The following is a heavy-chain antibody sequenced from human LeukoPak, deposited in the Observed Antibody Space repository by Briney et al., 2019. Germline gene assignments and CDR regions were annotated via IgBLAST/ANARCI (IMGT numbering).Heavy chain of an antibody. CDR3: ARDTPMVRGPIDY. CDR1: GFTFSSYG. D-gene: IGHD3-10*01. V-gene: IGHV3-30*03. J-gene: IGHJ4*02. Sequence: QPGGSLRLSCAASGFTFSSYGMHWVRQAPGKGLEWVAVISYDGSNKYYADSVKGRFTISRDNSKNTLYLQMNSLRAEDTAVYYCARDTPMVRGPIDYWGQGTLVTVSS. CDR2: ISYDGSNK.